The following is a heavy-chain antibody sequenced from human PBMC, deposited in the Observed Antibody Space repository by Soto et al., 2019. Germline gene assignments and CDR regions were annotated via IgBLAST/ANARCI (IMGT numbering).Heavy chain of an antibody. CDR2: VNSNGGST. J-gene: IGHJ4*02. V-gene: IGHV3-23*01. Sequence: EVQLLESGGGLVQPGGSLRLSCAASGFTFSRYAMNWVRQAPGKGLEWVSTVNSNGGSTSYADSVKGRFTISRDNSEXXXXXXXXXXXXXXXXXXXXXXLXYGDPVDYWGQGTLVTVSS. CDR1: GFTFSRYA. D-gene: IGHD4-17*01. CDR3: XXLXYGDPVDY.